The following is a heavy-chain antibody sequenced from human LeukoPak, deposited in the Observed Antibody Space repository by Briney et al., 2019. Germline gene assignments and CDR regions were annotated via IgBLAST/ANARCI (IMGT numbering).Heavy chain of an antibody. V-gene: IGHV4-59*01. J-gene: IGHJ5*02. Sequence: PSETLSLTCTVSGGSISGYFWSWIRQPPGKGLEWIGYIYYSGSTNYNPSLKSRVTISVDTSKNQFSLKLSSVTAADTAVYYCARDRYSDGSAYRWFDPWGQGTLVTVSS. CDR1: GGSISGYF. CDR2: IYYSGST. CDR3: ARDRYSDGSAYRWFDP. D-gene: IGHD2-15*01.